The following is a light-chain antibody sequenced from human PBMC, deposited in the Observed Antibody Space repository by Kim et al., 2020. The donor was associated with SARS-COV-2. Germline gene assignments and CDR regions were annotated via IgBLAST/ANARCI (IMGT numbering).Light chain of an antibody. Sequence: PGKTARITCGGNNLGSKSVHWYQHQPGQAPVLVIYYDTDRPSGIPERFSGSNSGNTATLTISRVEAGDEADYYCQVWDSSSDHRVFGGGTQLTVL. CDR1: NLGSKS. V-gene: IGLV3-21*04. CDR3: QVWDSSSDHRV. CDR2: YDT. J-gene: IGLJ3*02.